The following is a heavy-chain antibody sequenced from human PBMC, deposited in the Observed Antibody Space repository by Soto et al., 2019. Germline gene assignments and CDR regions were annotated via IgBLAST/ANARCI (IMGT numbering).Heavy chain of an antibody. CDR3: ARGGHVVVVTAALDY. D-gene: IGHD2-21*02. V-gene: IGHV1-46*01. CDR1: GDTFTDYY. J-gene: IGHJ4*02. Sequence: QVQLVQSGAEVKKPGASVKVSCKASGDTFTDYYIHWVRQAPGQGLEWMGTVNPSGGHTTYAQHLLGRRTXPWPSSXXKHYRELTSLTSEDTAVYYCARGGHVVVVTAALDYWGQGTLVTVSS. CDR2: VNPSGGHT.